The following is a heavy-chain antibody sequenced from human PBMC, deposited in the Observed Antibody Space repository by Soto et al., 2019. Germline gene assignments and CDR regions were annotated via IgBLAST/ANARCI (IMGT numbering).Heavy chain of an antibody. Sequence: EVQLVESGGGLVQPGGSLRLSCAASGFTFSSYWMHWVRQAPGKRLVWVSRINSDGSSTSYADSVKGRFTISRDNAKNTLYLQMNSLRAEDTAVYYCVRTSLVVAAATREDYWGQGTLVTVS. CDR1: GFTFSSYW. J-gene: IGHJ4*02. CDR2: INSDGSST. CDR3: VRTSLVVAAATREDY. V-gene: IGHV3-74*01. D-gene: IGHD2-15*01.